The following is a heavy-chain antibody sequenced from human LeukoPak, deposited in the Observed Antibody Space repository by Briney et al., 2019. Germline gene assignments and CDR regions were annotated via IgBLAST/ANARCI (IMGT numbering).Heavy chain of an antibody. CDR3: ATGNSSSSRSDAFDI. CDR2: IYHSGST. Sequence: PSETLSLTCAVSGGSISSSNWWSWVRQPPGKGLEWIGEIYHSGSTNYNPSLKSRVTISVDKSKNQFSLKLSSVSAADTAVCYCATGNSSSSRSDAFDIWGQGTMVTVSS. CDR1: GGSISSSNW. J-gene: IGHJ3*02. V-gene: IGHV4-4*02. D-gene: IGHD6-13*01.